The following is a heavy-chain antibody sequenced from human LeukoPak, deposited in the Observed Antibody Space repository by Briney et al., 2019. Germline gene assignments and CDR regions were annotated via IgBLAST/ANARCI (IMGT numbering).Heavy chain of an antibody. D-gene: IGHD3-9*01. CDR3: AKGDFDWSPFDY. J-gene: IGHJ4*02. CDR2: ISWNSGSI. V-gene: IGHV3-9*01. Sequence: GRSLRLSCAASGFTFDDYAMHWVRQAPGKGLEWVSGISWNSGSIGYADSVKGRFTISRDNAKNSLYLQMNSLRAEDPALYYCAKGDFDWSPFDYWGQGTLVTVSS. CDR1: GFTFDDYA.